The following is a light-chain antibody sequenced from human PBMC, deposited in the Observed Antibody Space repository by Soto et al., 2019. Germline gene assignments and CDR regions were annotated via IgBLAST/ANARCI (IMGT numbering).Light chain of an antibody. J-gene: IGLJ2*01. CDR2: DVS. CDR3: CSYAGNTLVV. Sequence: QSALTQPASVSGSPGQSITISCTGTSSDVGDYQSVSWYQQNPGKAPKLMIYDVSKRPSGVSDRFSGSKSANTASLIISGLQAEDEADYYCCSYAGNTLVVFGGGTKLTVL. V-gene: IGLV2-14*01. CDR1: SSDVGDYQS.